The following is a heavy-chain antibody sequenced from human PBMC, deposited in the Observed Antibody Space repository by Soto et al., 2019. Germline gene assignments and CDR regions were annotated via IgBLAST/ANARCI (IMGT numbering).Heavy chain of an antibody. V-gene: IGHV4-30-2*01. Sequence: SETLSLTCAVSGGSISSGGYSWSWIRQPPGKGLEWIGYIYHSGSTYYNPSLKSRVTISVDRSKNQFSLKLSSVTAADTAVYYCARGQVVPAQYWGQGTLVTVSS. J-gene: IGHJ4*02. CDR2: IYHSGST. D-gene: IGHD2-15*01. CDR3: ARGQVVPAQY. CDR1: GGSISSGGYS.